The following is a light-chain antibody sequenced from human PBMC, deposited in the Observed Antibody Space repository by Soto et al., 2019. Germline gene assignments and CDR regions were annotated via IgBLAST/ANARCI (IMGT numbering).Light chain of an antibody. CDR2: AAS. CDR1: QSISSD. CDR3: QKSYSTPPLT. J-gene: IGKJ4*01. Sequence: DIQMTQSPSSLSASVGDRVTITCRASQSISSDLNWYQQKPGKAPKLLIYAASSLQSGVPSRFSSSGSGTDFTHTISSLQPEDFATYYSQKSYSTPPLTCGGETKVEIK. V-gene: IGKV1-39*01.